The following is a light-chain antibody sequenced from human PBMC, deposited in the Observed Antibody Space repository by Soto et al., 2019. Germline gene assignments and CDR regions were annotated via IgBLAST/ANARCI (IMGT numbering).Light chain of an antibody. CDR3: HQRTNWPIT. V-gene: IGKV3-15*01. Sequence: EIVMTQSPATMSESQRERPTLPCRASQSVSRNLAWYQQKPGQAPRLLIVGASTRATGIPDRCSGSGSGTDFTRTSSSLEPEDFAVYYCHQRTNWPITFGQGTRLEIK. CDR1: QSVSRN. J-gene: IGKJ5*01. CDR2: GAS.